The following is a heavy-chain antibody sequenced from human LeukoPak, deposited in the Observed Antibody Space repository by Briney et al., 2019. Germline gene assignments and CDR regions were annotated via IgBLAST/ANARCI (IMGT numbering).Heavy chain of an antibody. V-gene: IGHV6-1*01. CDR1: GDSVSSNSAA. CDR2: TYYRSKWYN. CDR3: ASGGSSSWYENWFDP. D-gene: IGHD6-13*01. J-gene: IGHJ5*02. Sequence: SQTLSLTCAISGDSVSSNSAAWNWIRQSPSRGLEWLGRTYYRSKWYNDHAVSVKSRITINPDTSKNQFSLQLNSVTPEDTAVYYCASGGSSSWYENWFDPWGQGTLVTVSS.